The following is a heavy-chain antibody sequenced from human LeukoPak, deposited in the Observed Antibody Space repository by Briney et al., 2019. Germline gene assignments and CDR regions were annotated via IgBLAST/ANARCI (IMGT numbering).Heavy chain of an antibody. CDR3: ASVMVYDSSGYYKYHFDY. CDR1: GGSISSGGYY. CDR2: IYYSGST. J-gene: IGHJ4*02. V-gene: IGHV4-31*03. Sequence: ASQTLSLTCTVSGGSISSGGYYWSWIRQHPGKGLEWIGYIYYSGSTYYKPSLKSRVTISVDTSKNQFSLKLSSVTAADTAVYHCASVMVYDSSGYYKYHFDYWGQGTLVTVSS. D-gene: IGHD3-22*01.